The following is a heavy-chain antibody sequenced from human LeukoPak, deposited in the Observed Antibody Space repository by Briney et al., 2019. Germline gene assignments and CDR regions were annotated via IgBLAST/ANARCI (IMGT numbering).Heavy chain of an antibody. V-gene: IGHV6-1*01. CDR1: GDSVSSNSAA. Sequence: SQTLSLTCAISGDSVSSNSAAWDWIRQSPWRGLEWLGRAYGGTKWYDDYAVSVKTLITLNPDTSKNQFSLPLNSVTPEDTAVYYCARAKPLHTYYYDSSGPAVFDYWGQGTLVTVSS. D-gene: IGHD3-22*01. J-gene: IGHJ4*02. CDR2: AYGGTKWYD. CDR3: ARAKPLHTYYYDSSGPAVFDY.